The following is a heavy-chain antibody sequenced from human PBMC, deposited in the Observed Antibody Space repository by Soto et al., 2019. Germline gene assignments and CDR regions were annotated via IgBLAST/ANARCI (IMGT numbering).Heavy chain of an antibody. Sequence: QVQLQQWGAGLLKPSETLSLSCAVYGGSLSAYYWTWIRQPPGKGLEWIGEINHGGSTNYNPSLKSRVTISLDTPKNQFSLKLNSVTAADTAVYYCARGYGSGSYWAYWGQGTLVTVSS. CDR1: GGSLSAYY. V-gene: IGHV4-34*02. D-gene: IGHD3-10*01. CDR3: ARGYGSGSYWAY. CDR2: INHGGST. J-gene: IGHJ4*02.